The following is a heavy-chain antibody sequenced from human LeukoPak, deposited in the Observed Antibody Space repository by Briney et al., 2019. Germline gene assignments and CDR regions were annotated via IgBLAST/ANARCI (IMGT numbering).Heavy chain of an antibody. D-gene: IGHD6-13*01. V-gene: IGHV1-18*01. J-gene: IGHJ5*02. CDR2: ISGYNGNT. CDR1: GYTFTSYG. CDR3: ARDGAAADNGNWFDP. Sequence: ASVKVSCKASGYTFTSYGISWVRLAPGQGLEWMGWISGYNGNTNYAQKLQGRVTMTTGTSTSTAYMELRSLRFDDTAVYYRARDGAAADNGNWFDPWGQGTLVTVSS.